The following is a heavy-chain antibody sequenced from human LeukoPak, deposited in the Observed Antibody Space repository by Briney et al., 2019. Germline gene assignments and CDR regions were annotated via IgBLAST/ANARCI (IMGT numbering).Heavy chain of an antibody. V-gene: IGHV3-9*01. CDR2: ISWNSGSI. D-gene: IGHD6-19*01. Sequence: PGGSLRLSCAASGFTFDDYAMHWVRQAPGKGLEWVSGISWNSGSIGYADSVKGRFTISRDNAKNSLYLQMNSLRAEDTALYYCAKEGRRSGWYDYYYYGMDVWGQGTTVTASS. CDR1: GFTFDDYA. J-gene: IGHJ6*02. CDR3: AKEGRRSGWYDYYYYGMDV.